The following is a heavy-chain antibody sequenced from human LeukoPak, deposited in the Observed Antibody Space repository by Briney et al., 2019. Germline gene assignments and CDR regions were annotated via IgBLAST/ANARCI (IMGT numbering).Heavy chain of an antibody. D-gene: IGHD6-6*01. CDR1: GFTFSTYA. Sequence: GGSLRLSCAASGFTFSTYAMHWVRQAPGKGLEWVAVISYDGSTKYYADSVKGRFTISRDNSKNTLYLQMDSLRAEDTAVYYCAREYGPYSSSFFTTDYWGQGTLVTVSS. CDR3: AREYGPYSSSFFTTDY. J-gene: IGHJ4*02. V-gene: IGHV3-30-3*01. CDR2: ISYDGSTK.